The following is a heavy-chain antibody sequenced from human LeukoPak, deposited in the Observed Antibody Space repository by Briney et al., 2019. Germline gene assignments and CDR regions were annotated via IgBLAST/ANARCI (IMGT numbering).Heavy chain of an antibody. J-gene: IGHJ6*03. CDR3: ASYNYYYYYMDV. V-gene: IGHV4-34*01. CDR1: GGSFSGYY. Sequence: SETLSLTCAVYGGSFSGYYWSWIRQPPGKGLEWIGEINHSGSTNYNPSLKSRVTISVDTSKNQFSLKLSSVTAADTAVYYCASYNYYYYYMDVWGKGTTVTVSS. CDR2: INHSGST. D-gene: IGHD2-2*02.